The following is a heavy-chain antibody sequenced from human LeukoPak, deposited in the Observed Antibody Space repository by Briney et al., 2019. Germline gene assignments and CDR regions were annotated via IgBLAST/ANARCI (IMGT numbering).Heavy chain of an antibody. CDR1: GFTFSSYG. D-gene: IGHD5-12*01. CDR3: AKDSERIVAIYYFDY. V-gene: IGHV3-30*18. J-gene: IGHJ4*02. CDR2: ISYDGSNK. Sequence: AGGSLRLSCAASGFTFSSYGMHWVRQAPGKGPEWVAVISYDGSNKYYADSVKGRFTISRDNSKNTLYLQMNSLRAEDTAVYYCAKDSERIVAIYYFDYWGQGTLVTVSS.